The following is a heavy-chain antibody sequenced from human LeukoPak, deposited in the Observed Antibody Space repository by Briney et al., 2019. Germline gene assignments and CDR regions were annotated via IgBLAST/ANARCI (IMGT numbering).Heavy chain of an antibody. CDR1: GFTFDDYA. D-gene: IGHD1-26*01. J-gene: IGHJ4*02. CDR2: ISWNSGSI. CDR3: AKGPNSGSYSSFDY. V-gene: IGHV3-9*01. Sequence: GGSLRLSCVASGFTFDDYAMHWVRQAPGKGLEWVSGISWNSGSIGYADSVKGRFTISRDNAKNSLYLQMNSLRAEDTALYYCAKGPNSGSYSSFDYWGQGTLVTVSS.